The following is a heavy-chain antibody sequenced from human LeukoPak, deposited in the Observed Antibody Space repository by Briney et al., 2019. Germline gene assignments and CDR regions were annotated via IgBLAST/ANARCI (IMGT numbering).Heavy chain of an antibody. CDR2: SGDNT. D-gene: IGHD3-22*01. CDR3: AKSWRYYDSSNYYAFDI. Sequence: GGSLRLSCAASGFTFSSYAMSWVRQAPGKGLEWVSGSGDNTRYADSVKGRFTISRDNSKNTLDLQMNGLRAEDTAVYYCAKSWRYYDSSNYYAFDIWGQGTMVTVSS. CDR1: GFTFSSYA. J-gene: IGHJ3*02. V-gene: IGHV3-23*01.